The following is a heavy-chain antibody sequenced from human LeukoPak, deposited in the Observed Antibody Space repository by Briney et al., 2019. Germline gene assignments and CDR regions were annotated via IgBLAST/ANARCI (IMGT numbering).Heavy chain of an antibody. D-gene: IGHD2/OR15-2a*01. CDR3: ARGKTSQNIVTRKTYNWFDP. J-gene: IGHJ5*01. Sequence: GGSLRLSCAASGFTFSSYAMHWVRQAPGKGLEWVAVISYDGSNKYYADSVKGRFTISRDNSKNTLYLQMNSLRAEDTAVYYCARGKTSQNIVTRKTYNWFDPWGQGTLVTVSS. CDR2: ISYDGSNK. CDR1: GFTFSSYA. V-gene: IGHV3-30*04.